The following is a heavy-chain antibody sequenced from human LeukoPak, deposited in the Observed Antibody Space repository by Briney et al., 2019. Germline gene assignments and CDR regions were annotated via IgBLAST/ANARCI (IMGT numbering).Heavy chain of an antibody. CDR2: IYYRGST. CDR1: GGSISSSSYY. Sequence: SETLSLTCTVSGGSISSSSYYWSWIRQPPGKGLEWIGYIYYRGSTNYNPSLKSRVTISVDTSKNQFSLKVSSVTAADTAVYYCAREKSPDYCSGGSCYFDYWGQGTLVTVSP. CDR3: AREKSPDYCSGGSCYFDY. V-gene: IGHV4-61*01. D-gene: IGHD2-15*01. J-gene: IGHJ4*02.